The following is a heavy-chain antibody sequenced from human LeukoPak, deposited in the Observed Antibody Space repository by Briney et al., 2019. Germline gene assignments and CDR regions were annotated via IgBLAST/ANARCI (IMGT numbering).Heavy chain of an antibody. CDR1: GGIFGSYA. CDR3: ARGIAAAGALQH. CDR2: IIPIFGTA. J-gene: IGHJ1*01. D-gene: IGHD6-13*01. V-gene: IGHV1-69*13. Sequence: ASVKVSCKASGGIFGSYAISWVRQAPGQGLECMGGIIPIFGTANYAQKFQGRVTITADESTSTAYMELSSLRSEDTAVYYCARGIAAAGALQHWGQGTLVTVSS.